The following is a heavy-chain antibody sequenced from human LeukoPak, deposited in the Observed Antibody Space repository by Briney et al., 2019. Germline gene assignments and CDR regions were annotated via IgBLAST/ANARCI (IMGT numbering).Heavy chain of an antibody. CDR2: INPSGGST. CDR1: GYTFTSYY. D-gene: IGHD2-2*01. CDR3: ARVRYCTSTSCYGPEDDAFDI. Sequence: ASVKVSCKASGYTFTSYYMHWVRQAPGQGLEWMGIINPSGGSTSYAQKFQGRVTMTTDTSSSTAYMELRSLRYEDTALYYCARVRYCTSTSCYGPEDDAFDIWGQGTMVTVSS. V-gene: IGHV1-46*01. J-gene: IGHJ3*02.